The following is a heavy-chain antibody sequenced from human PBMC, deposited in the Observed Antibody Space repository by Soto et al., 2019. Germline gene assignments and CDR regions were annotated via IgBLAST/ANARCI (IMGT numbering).Heavy chain of an antibody. D-gene: IGHD2-8*01. V-gene: IGHV1-18*04. J-gene: IGHJ4*02. CDR2: ISAYNGNT. CDR3: ARGRIVLMVYDPYNSGWPIDY. Sequence: GASVKVSCKASGYTFTSYGISWVRQAPGQGLEWMGWISAYNGNTNYAQKLQGRVTMTTDTSTSTAYMELRSLRSDDTAVYYCARGRIVLMVYDPYNSGWPIDYWGQGTLVTVSS. CDR1: GYTFTSYG.